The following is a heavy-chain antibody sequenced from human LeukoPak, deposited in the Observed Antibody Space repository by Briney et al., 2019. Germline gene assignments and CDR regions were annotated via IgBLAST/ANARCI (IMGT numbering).Heavy chain of an antibody. J-gene: IGHJ4*02. V-gene: IGHV4-34*01. CDR3: ARGRKVVVVPAARGPHYYFDY. CDR2: INHSGST. Sequence: SETLSLTCAVYGGSFSGYYWSWVRQPPGKGLEWIGEINHSGSTNYNPSLTRRVTISVDTSKNQFSLKLSSVTAADTAVYYCARGRKVVVVPAARGPHYYFDYWGQGTLVTVSS. D-gene: IGHD2-2*01. CDR1: GGSFSGYY.